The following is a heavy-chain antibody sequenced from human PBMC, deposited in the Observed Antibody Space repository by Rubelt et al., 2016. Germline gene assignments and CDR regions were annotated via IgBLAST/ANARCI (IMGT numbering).Heavy chain of an antibody. D-gene: IGHD3-10*01. CDR2: ISGSGSAATK. CDR3: VRDHYGDSSGSPLDP. J-gene: IGHJ5*02. CDR1: GFTFSDYY. V-gene: IGHV3-11*01. Sequence: VQLVESGGGLVKPGGSLRLSCTASGFTFSDYYMSWIRQAPGEGLAWVSYISGSGSAATKYYADSVKGRFIVSRDNAKKSLYLEMNRLRVEDTGVDYCVRDHYGDSSGSPLDPWGQGTLVTVSS.